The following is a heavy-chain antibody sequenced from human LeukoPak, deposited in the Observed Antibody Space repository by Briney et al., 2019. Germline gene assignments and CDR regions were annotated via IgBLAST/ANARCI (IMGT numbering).Heavy chain of an antibody. CDR2: ISGSGGST. D-gene: IGHD2-21*02. V-gene: IGHV3-23*01. CDR3: AKDDVAAIFDY. CDR1: GFTFSSYA. Sequence: GGSLRLSCAASGFTFSSYAMSWVRQAPGKGLGWVSAISGSGGSTYYAGSVKGRFTISRENSRNTLYLQMNSLRAEDTALYYCAKDDVAAIFDYWGQGTLVTVSS. J-gene: IGHJ4*02.